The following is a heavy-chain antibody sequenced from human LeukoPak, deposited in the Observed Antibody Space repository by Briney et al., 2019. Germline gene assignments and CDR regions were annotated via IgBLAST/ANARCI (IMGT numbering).Heavy chain of an antibody. CDR3: ARGWDTAMYSDY. D-gene: IGHD5-18*01. J-gene: IGHJ4*02. Sequence: PGGSLRLSCAASGFTFSSYAIHWVRQAPGKGLEWVAVISYDGSNKYYADSVKGRFTISRDNSKKTLYLQMNSLRAEDTAVYYCARGWDTAMYSDYWGQGTLVTVSS. CDR2: ISYDGSNK. CDR1: GFTFSSYA. V-gene: IGHV3-30*04.